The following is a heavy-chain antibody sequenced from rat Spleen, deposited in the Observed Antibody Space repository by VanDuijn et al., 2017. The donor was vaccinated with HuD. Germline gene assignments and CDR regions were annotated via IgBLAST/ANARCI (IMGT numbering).Heavy chain of an antibody. CDR3: ARDRTGPFDY. CDR1: GFNFNDYW. D-gene: IGHD4-2*01. CDR2: ISTGGGNT. Sequence: EVKLVESGGGLVQPGRSLKLSCAASGFNFNDYWMGWVRQAPKKGLEWVASISTGGGNTYYRDSVKGRFAISRDNAKSTLYLQMNSLRSEDTATYFCARDRTGPFDYWGQGVKVTVSS. V-gene: IGHV5-25*01. J-gene: IGHJ2*01.